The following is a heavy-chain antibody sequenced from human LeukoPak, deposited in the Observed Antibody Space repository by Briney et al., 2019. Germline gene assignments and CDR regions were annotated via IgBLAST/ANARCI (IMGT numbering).Heavy chain of an antibody. CDR2: IYHSGST. Sequence: SETLSLTCAVSGGSISSGGYSWSWIRQPPGKGLEWIGYIYHSGSTYYNPSLKSRVTISVDRSKNQFSLKLSSVTATDTAVYYCARGGTSLDYWGQGTLVTVSS. J-gene: IGHJ4*02. CDR1: GGSISSGGYS. V-gene: IGHV4-30-2*01. CDR3: ARGGTSLDY. D-gene: IGHD2-2*01.